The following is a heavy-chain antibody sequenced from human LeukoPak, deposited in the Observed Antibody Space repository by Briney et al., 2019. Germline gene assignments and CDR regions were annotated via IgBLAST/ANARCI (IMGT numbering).Heavy chain of an antibody. Sequence: SETLSLTCTVSGGSISSGDYYWSWIRQPPGKGLEWIGYIYYSGSTYYNPSLKSRVTISIDTSKNQFSLKLSSVTAADTAVYYCARGAYYYGSGSESHFDYWGQGTLVTVSS. CDR3: ARGAYYYGSGSESHFDY. CDR2: IYYSGST. CDR1: GGSISSGDYY. V-gene: IGHV4-30-4*01. D-gene: IGHD3-10*01. J-gene: IGHJ4*02.